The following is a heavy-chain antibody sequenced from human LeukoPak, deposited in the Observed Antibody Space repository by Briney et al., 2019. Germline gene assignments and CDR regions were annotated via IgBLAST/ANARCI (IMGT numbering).Heavy chain of an antibody. CDR1: GFTFSSYG. V-gene: IGHV3-48*01. CDR2: ISSSSSTI. J-gene: IGHJ5*02. Sequence: GGSLRLSCAASGFTFSSYGMHWVRQAPGKGLEWVSYISSSSSTIYYADSVKGRFTISRDNAKNSLYLQMNSLRSEDTAVYYCARTYCGGDCYSSRGWFDTWGQGTLVTVSS. D-gene: IGHD2-21*02. CDR3: ARTYCGGDCYSSRGWFDT.